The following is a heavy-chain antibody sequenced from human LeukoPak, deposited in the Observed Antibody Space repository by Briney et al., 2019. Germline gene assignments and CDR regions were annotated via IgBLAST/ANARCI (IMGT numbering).Heavy chain of an antibody. CDR2: IYYSGST. CDR1: GGSISTYY. J-gene: IGHJ4*02. V-gene: IGHV4-59*01. D-gene: IGHD3-22*01. Sequence: SETLSLTCTVSGGSISTYYWSWIRQPPGKGLEWIGYIYYSGSTNYNPPLKSRVTISVDTSTNQFSLKLRSVTAADTAVYYCARVGKGVYYDAVVDYWGQGTLVTVSS. CDR3: ARVGKGVYYDAVVDY.